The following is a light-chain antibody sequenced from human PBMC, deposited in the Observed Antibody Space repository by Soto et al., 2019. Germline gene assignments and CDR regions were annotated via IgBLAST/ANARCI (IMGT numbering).Light chain of an antibody. CDR2: EVS. J-gene: IGLJ2*01. V-gene: IGLV2-14*01. Sequence: QSALTQPASVSGSPGQSITISCTGTNSDVGGYNYVSWYQQHPGKAPKLMIYEVSNRPSGVSNRFSGSKSGNTASLTISGLQAEDEADYYCSSYTSSSTLVFGEGTQLTVL. CDR1: NSDVGGYNY. CDR3: SSYTSSSTLV.